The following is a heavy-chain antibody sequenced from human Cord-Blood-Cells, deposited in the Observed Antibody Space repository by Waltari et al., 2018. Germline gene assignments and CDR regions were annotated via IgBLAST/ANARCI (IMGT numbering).Heavy chain of an antibody. CDR2: IYYSGST. CDR1: GGSISSSSYY. D-gene: IGHD1-26*01. CDR3: ARLVGSGSYYYYYYYMDV. V-gene: IGHV4-39*07. Sequence: QLQLQESGPGLVKPSETLSLTCTVSGGSISSSSYYWGWIRPPPGKGLEWIGSIYYSGSTYYNPSLKSRVTISVDTSKNQFSLKLSSVTAADTAVYYCARLVGSGSYYYYYYYMDVWGKGTTVTVSS. J-gene: IGHJ6*03.